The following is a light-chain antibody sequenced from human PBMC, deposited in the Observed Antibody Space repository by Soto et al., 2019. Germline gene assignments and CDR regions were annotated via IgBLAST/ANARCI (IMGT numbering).Light chain of an antibody. V-gene: IGKV3D-20*01. J-gene: IGKJ3*01. Sequence: EIVLTQSPGTLSLSPGERATLSCRASQSVSSSHLAWYQQKPGLAPRLLIYDASSRATGIPDRFSGSGSGTDFTLTITRLEPEDFAVYYCQQYGSSLFTFGPGTKVD. CDR3: QQYGSSLFT. CDR1: QSVSSSH. CDR2: DAS.